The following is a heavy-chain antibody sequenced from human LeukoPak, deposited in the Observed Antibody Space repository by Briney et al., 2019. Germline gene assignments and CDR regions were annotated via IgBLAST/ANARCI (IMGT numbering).Heavy chain of an antibody. CDR1: GYTFSSYG. CDR3: ARDPYYVWGRFDF. Sequence: GASVKVSCKASGYTFSSYGISWVRQAPGQGLEWMGWISASNGNTRFAQKFQGRVTVTTDTSTSTAYMELRSLRSDDKAVYYCARDPYYVWGRFDFWGQGTLVTVSS. J-gene: IGHJ4*02. CDR2: ISASNGNT. D-gene: IGHD3-16*01. V-gene: IGHV1-18*01.